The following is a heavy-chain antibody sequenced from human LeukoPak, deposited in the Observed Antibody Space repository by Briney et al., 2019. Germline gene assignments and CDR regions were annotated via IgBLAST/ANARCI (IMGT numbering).Heavy chain of an antibody. J-gene: IGHJ4*02. CDR1: GLTFSSYA. D-gene: IGHD3-22*01. CDR2: ISGSGEST. Sequence: GGSLRLSCAASGLTFSSYAMSWVRQAPGKGLEWVSAISGSGESTYYADSVKGRFTISRDNSKNTLYLQMNSLRVEDTAVYYCAKETGYDSSGGFDYWGQGTLVTVSS. CDR3: AKETGYDSSGGFDY. V-gene: IGHV3-23*01.